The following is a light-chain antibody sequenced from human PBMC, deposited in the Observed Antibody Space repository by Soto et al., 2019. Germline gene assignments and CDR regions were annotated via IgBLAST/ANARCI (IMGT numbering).Light chain of an antibody. CDR1: QSISNW. Sequence: PSTLSASVGDRVTITCRASQSISNWLAWYQQRPGKAPRLLIYKASNLESGVPSRFSASGSGTDFTLTINSLQPEDFATYFCQKSYSPPWTFGQGTKVDIK. V-gene: IGKV1-5*03. J-gene: IGKJ1*01. CDR2: KAS. CDR3: QKSYSPPWT.